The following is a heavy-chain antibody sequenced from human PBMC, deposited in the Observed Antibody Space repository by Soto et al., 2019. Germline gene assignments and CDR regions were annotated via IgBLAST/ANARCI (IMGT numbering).Heavy chain of an antibody. J-gene: IGHJ4*02. CDR3: AKGRTFFDF. Sequence: PGGSLRLSCAASGFAFSAYAMTWVRQAPGKGLEWVSDISDSDGGTHYADSAKGRFTISRDNAKNTLYLQMDRLRVEDAAVYYCAKGRTFFDFWGQGTLVTVSS. CDR2: ISDSDGGT. V-gene: IGHV3-23*01. CDR1: GFAFSAYA.